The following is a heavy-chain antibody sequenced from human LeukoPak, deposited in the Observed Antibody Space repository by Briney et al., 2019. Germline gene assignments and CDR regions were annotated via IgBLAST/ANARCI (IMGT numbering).Heavy chain of an antibody. D-gene: IGHD6-19*01. CDR1: GFTFSSYA. CDR2: IRQDGNAK. CDR3: ATNSGWRFDY. Sequence: GGSLRLSCAASGFTFSSYAMSWVRQAPGKGLEWVANIRQDGNAKYYVDSLKGRFTISRDNAKNSVYLQMSSLRAEDTAVYYCATNSGWRFDYWGQGTLVTVSS. J-gene: IGHJ4*02. V-gene: IGHV3-7*01.